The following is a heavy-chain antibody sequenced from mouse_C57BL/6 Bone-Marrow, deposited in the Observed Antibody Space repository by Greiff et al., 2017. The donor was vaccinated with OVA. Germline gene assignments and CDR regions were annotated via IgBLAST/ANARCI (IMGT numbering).Heavy chain of an antibody. V-gene: IGHV2-2*01. J-gene: IGHJ4*01. CDR2: IWSGGST. CDR1: GFSLTSYG. Sequence: VKLQQSGPGLVQPSQSLSITCTVSGFSLTSYGVHWVRQSPGKGLEWLGVIWSGGSTDYNAAFISRLSISKDNSKSQVFFKMNSLQADDTAIYYCASLLRYYYAMDYWGQGTSVTVSS. CDR3: ASLLRYYYAMDY.